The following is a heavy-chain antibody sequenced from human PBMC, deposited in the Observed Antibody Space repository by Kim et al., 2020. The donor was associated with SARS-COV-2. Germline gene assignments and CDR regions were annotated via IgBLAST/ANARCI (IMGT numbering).Heavy chain of an antibody. Sequence: GEPLKISCKGSGYSFSTEWIGWVRQVPGSGLEFMGVIYPDDADVRYSPSFQGQVTISADTSIRTAYVQWNSLKASDTATYFCARALSHYDFWSGYYKADGFDVWGQGTVVTVSS. J-gene: IGHJ3*01. CDR2: IYPDDADV. V-gene: IGHV5-51*01. CDR1: GYSFSTEW. CDR3: ARALSHYDFWSGYYKADGFDV. D-gene: IGHD3-3*01.